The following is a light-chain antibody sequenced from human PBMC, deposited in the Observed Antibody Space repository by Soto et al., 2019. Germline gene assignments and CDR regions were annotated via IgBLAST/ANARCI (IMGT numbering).Light chain of an antibody. CDR2: EVT. J-gene: IGLJ1*01. V-gene: IGLV2-8*01. Sequence: SALTQPPSASGSPGQSVTISCTGTSSDVGAYNYVSWYQQHPGKAPKLMIYEVTKRPSGVPDRFSGSKSGNTASLTVSGLQAEDEADYYCSSSGGNNIHYVFGTGTKLTV. CDR1: SSDVGAYNY. CDR3: SSSGGNNIHYV.